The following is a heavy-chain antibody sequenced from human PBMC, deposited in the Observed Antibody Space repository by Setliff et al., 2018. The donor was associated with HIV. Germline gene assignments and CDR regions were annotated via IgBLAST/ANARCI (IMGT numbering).Heavy chain of an antibody. Sequence: KTSETLSLTCAVYGGSFSGYYWSWIRQPPGKGLEWIGEINHSGSTNYNPSLKSRVTISVDTSKNQFSLKLSSVTAADTAVYYCARHSGVASPNWFDPWGQGTLVTVSS. J-gene: IGHJ5*02. V-gene: IGHV4-34*01. CDR1: GGSFSGYY. CDR3: ARHSGVASPNWFDP. D-gene: IGHD3-10*01. CDR2: INHSGST.